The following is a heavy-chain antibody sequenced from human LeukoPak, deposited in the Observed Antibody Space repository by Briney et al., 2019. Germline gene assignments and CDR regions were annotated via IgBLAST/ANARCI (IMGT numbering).Heavy chain of an antibody. CDR3: ARHMGSCGSTSCYGSFDY. D-gene: IGHD2-2*01. V-gene: IGHV4-39*01. CDR2: IYYSGTT. J-gene: IGHJ4*02. CDR1: GGSISSSSYY. Sequence: PSETLSLTCTVSGGSISSSSYYWGWIRQPPGKGLEWIGNIYYSGTTYYNPSLKSRVTISVDTSKNQFSLKLSSVTAADTAVYYCARHMGSCGSTSCYGSFDYWGQGTLVTVSS.